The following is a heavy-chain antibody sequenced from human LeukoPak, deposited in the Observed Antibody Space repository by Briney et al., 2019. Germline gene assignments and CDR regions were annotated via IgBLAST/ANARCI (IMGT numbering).Heavy chain of an antibody. V-gene: IGHV4-34*01. CDR3: ARRKRSGCSSTSCLLNWFDP. CDR2: VNHSGST. D-gene: IGHD2-2*01. CDR1: GGSFSGYY. Sequence: SETLSLTCAVYGGSFSGYYWSWIRQPPGKGLEWIGEVNHSGSTNYDPSLKSRVTISVDTSKNQFSLKLSSVTAADTAVYYCARRKRSGCSSTSCLLNWFDPWGQGTLVTVSS. J-gene: IGHJ5*02.